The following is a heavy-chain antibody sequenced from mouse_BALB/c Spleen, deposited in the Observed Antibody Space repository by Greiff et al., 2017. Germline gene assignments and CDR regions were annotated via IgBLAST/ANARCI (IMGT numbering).Heavy chain of an antibody. CDR3: ARRDGNYPYWYFDV. D-gene: IGHD2-1*01. CDR1: GDSITSGY. V-gene: IGHV3-8*02. CDR2: ISYSGST. Sequence: EVQLQQSGPSLVKPSQTLSLTCSVTGDSITSGYWNWIRKFPGNKLEYMGYISYSGSTYYNPSLKSRISITRDTSKNQYYLQLNSVTTEDTATYYCARRDGNYPYWYFDVWGAGTTVTVSS. J-gene: IGHJ1*01.